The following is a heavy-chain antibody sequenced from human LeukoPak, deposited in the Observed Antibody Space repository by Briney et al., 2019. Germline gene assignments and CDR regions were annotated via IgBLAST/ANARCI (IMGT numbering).Heavy chain of an antibody. D-gene: IGHD1-26*01. Sequence: GGSLRLSCAASGFTFSSYWMSWVRQAPGKGLEWVANIKQDGSEKYYVDSVKGRFTISRDNAKNPLYQQMNSLRAEDTAVYYCARDASSGSYDYWGQGTLVTVPS. CDR2: IKQDGSEK. V-gene: IGHV3-7*01. CDR1: GFTFSSYW. J-gene: IGHJ4*02. CDR3: ARDASSGSYDY.